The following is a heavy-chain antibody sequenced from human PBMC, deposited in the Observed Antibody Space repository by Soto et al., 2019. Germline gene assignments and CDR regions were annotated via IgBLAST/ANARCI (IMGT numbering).Heavy chain of an antibody. D-gene: IGHD6-6*01. CDR3: ARWRSSSPRERYYYYYMDV. Sequence: ASVKVSCKASGYTFTSYYMHWVRQAPGQGLEWMGIINPSGGSTSYAQKFQGRVTMTRDTSTSTAYMELSSLRSGDTAVYYCARWRSSSPRERYYYYYMDVWGKGTTVTVSS. V-gene: IGHV1-46*01. J-gene: IGHJ6*03. CDR2: INPSGGST. CDR1: GYTFTSYY.